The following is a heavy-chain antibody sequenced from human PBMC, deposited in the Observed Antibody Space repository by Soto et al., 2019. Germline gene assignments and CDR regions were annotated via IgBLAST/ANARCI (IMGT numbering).Heavy chain of an antibody. J-gene: IGHJ4*02. CDR2: ISGSGTMK. CDR3: AKEAEENEQVPIPGDN. D-gene: IGHD2-2*02. V-gene: IGHV3-23*01. CDR1: GFTFRNHA. Sequence: GGSLRLSCVASGFTFRNHAMTWIRQAPGKWLEWVSGISGSGTMKYYADSVRGHFIISRENAKNTLHLQMDNLRVEDTAVYYCAKEAEENEQVPIPGDNWGQGXLVTVYS.